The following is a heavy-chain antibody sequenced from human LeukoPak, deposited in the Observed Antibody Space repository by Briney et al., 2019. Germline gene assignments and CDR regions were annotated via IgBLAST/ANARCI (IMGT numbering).Heavy chain of an antibody. CDR3: ARRADDAFDI. Sequence: GGSLRLSCAASAFSFSNYGMHWVRQAPGKGLEWVALIRYDGSNRYYGDSVKGRFTISRDNSKNTLYLQMNSLRAEDTAVYYCARRADDAFDIWGQGTMVTVSS. V-gene: IGHV3-33*01. CDR2: IRYDGSNR. J-gene: IGHJ3*02. CDR1: AFSFSNYG.